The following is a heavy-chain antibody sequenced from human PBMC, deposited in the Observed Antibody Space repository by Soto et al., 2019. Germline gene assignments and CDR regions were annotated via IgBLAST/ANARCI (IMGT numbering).Heavy chain of an antibody. CDR1: GGSISSSSYY. Sequence: QLQLQESGPGLVKPSETLSLTCTVSGGSISSSSYYWGWIRQPPGKGLEWIGSIYYRGSTYYNPSLKSRVTLSVDTSKHQFPLKLRSVTAADTAVYHCARQVGGVIVHDLYYFDYWGQGTLVTVSS. V-gene: IGHV4-39*01. CDR3: ARQVGGVIVHDLYYFDY. D-gene: IGHD3-16*02. CDR2: IYYRGST. J-gene: IGHJ4*02.